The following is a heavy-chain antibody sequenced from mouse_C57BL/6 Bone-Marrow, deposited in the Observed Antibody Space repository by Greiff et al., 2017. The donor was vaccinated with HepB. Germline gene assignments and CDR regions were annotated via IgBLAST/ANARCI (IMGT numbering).Heavy chain of an antibody. V-gene: IGHV5-6*01. CDR1: GFTFSTSG. J-gene: IGHJ2*01. CDR2: INTGGTYT. Sequence: EVQGVESGGDLVKPGGSLKLSCTASGFTFSTSGMSWVRQTPDKRLGWVATINTGGTYTYYPDSVKGRFTISKDAAKNTLFLLMSSLRSEDSAIYYCARDRFDYYFDYWGQGTTLTVSS. D-gene: IGHD2-14*01. CDR3: ARDRFDYYFDY.